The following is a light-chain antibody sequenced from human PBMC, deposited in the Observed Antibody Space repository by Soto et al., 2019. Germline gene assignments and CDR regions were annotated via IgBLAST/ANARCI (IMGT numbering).Light chain of an antibody. Sequence: EIVMTQSPATLSLSPGERATLSCRASQSVSSSYLSWYQQKLGQAPRLLIYGASTRATGIPARFSGSGSGTDFTLTISSLQPEDFAVYYCQQDYNLPTFGQGTKVDIK. CDR2: GAS. CDR1: QSVSSSY. V-gene: IGKV3D-7*01. CDR3: QQDYNLPT. J-gene: IGKJ1*01.